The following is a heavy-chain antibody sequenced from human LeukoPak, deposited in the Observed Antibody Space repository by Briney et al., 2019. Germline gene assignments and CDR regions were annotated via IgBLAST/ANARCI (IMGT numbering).Heavy chain of an antibody. CDR3: ARDQGFRFGELLFRRYYYYMDV. J-gene: IGHJ6*03. Sequence: PGGSLRLSCAASGFTFSSYAMHWVRQAPGKGLEWVAVISYDGSNKYYADSVKGRFTISRDNSKNTLYLQMNSLRAEDTAVYYCARDQGFRFGELLFRRYYYYMDVWGKGTTVTISS. CDR2: ISYDGSNK. V-gene: IGHV3-30*04. CDR1: GFTFSSYA. D-gene: IGHD3-10*01.